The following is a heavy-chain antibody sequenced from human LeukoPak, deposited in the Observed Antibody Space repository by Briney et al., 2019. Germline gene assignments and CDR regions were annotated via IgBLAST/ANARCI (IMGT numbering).Heavy chain of an antibody. D-gene: IGHD2-2*01. CDR3: AREQDIVVVPAATDY. Sequence: GGSLRLSCAASGFTFSSYWMSWVRQAPGKGLEWVANIKQGGSEKYYVDSVKGRFTISRDNAKNSLYLQMNSLRAEDTAVYYCAREQDIVVVPAATDYWGQGTLVTVSS. CDR2: IKQGGSEK. J-gene: IGHJ4*02. V-gene: IGHV3-7*01. CDR1: GFTFSSYW.